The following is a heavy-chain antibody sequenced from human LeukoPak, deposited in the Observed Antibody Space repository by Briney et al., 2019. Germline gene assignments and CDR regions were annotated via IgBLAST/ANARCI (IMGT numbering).Heavy chain of an antibody. J-gene: IGHJ4*02. D-gene: IGHD3-9*01. Sequence: GGSLRLSCAASGFPFSSYAMSWVRQSPGKGLEWVSAISGGNGNTYYAYYEDSVRGRFTISRDSSKNTLYLQMNSLRAEDTAVYYCAKFYDILTGYFDYWGQGTLVTVSS. V-gene: IGHV3-23*01. CDR1: GFPFSSYA. CDR2: ISGGNGNT. CDR3: AKFYDILTGYFDY.